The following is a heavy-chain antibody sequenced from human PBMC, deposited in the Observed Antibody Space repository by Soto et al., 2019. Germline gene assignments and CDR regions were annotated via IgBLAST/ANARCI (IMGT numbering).Heavy chain of an antibody. CDR3: ARYSGIAAAGYYYYGLDV. J-gene: IGHJ6*02. Sequence: GGSLRLSCAASGFIFSSYAMHWVRQAPGKGLEWVAVIWYDASNKYYADSVKGRFTISRDNSKNTLYLQMNSLRAEDTAVYYCARYSGIAAAGYYYYGLDVWGQGTTVTVSS. D-gene: IGHD6-25*01. CDR1: GFIFSSYA. CDR2: IWYDASNK. V-gene: IGHV3-33*01.